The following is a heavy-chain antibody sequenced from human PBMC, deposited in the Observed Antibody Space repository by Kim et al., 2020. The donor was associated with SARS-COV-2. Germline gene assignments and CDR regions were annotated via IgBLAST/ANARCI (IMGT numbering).Heavy chain of an antibody. Sequence: GGSLRLSCAASGFPFSAYWMSWVRQTPAKGLEWVANIKQDASQITYGDSVRGRFTISRENAENSLFLQMNSLRADDSAIYYCAREGEGGFDNWGQGILVTVSS. J-gene: IGHJ4*02. V-gene: IGHV3-7*01. D-gene: IGHD3-16*01. CDR2: IKQDASQI. CDR3: AREGEGGFDN. CDR1: GFPFSAYW.